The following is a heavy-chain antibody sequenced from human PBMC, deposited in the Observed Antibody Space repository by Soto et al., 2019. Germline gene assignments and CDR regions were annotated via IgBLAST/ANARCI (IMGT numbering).Heavy chain of an antibody. Sequence: QLQLQESGPGLVKPSETLSLTCTVSGGSISSSSYYWGWIRQPPGKGLEWIGSIYYSGSTYYNPSLKSRVTISVDTSKNQFSLKLSSVTAADTAVYYCARQTKREYSGYDLDAFDIWGQGTMVTVSS. D-gene: IGHD5-12*01. V-gene: IGHV4-39*01. CDR1: GGSISSSSYY. J-gene: IGHJ3*02. CDR2: IYYSGST. CDR3: ARQTKREYSGYDLDAFDI.